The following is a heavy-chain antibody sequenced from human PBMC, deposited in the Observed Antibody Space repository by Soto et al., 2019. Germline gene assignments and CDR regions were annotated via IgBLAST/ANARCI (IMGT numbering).Heavy chain of an antibody. CDR2: ISSSGSTI. V-gene: IGHV3-48*03. J-gene: IGHJ3*02. Sequence: EVQLVASGGGVVQPGGSLRLSCAASGFTFSSYEMNWVRQAPGKGLEWVSYISSSGSTIYYADSVKGRFTISRDNDKNSLDLQLNSLRAEDTAVYYCAIAEGMIVVVMSAFDIWGQGTMVTVSS. CDR1: GFTFSSYE. CDR3: AIAEGMIVVVMSAFDI. D-gene: IGHD3-22*01.